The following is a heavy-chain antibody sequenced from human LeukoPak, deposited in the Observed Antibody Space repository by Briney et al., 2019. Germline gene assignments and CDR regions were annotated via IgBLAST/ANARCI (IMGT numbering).Heavy chain of an antibody. CDR1: ENTFTNYY. Sequence: ASVKVSCKASENTFTNYYMHWVRQAPGQGLEWLGIVNPNGGRTAYAQNFQGRVSMTRDTSTTTVYMELSSPRSDDTAVYYCARDGETTVVTPRYFDYWGQGTLVTVSS. CDR3: ARDGETTVVTPRYFDY. D-gene: IGHD4-23*01. J-gene: IGHJ4*02. CDR2: VNPNGGRT. V-gene: IGHV1-46*01.